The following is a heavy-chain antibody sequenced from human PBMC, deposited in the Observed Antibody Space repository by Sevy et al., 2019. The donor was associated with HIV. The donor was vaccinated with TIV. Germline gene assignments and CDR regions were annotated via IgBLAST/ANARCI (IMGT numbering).Heavy chain of an antibody. V-gene: IGHV1-18*01. D-gene: IGHD2-8*02. CDR3: ARAPGGGQGPGQYFLD. CDR1: GYTFTNYI. CDR2: ISTHNGDS. J-gene: IGHJ1*01. Sequence: ASAKVSCKASGYTFTNYIITWVRQAPGQGLEWMGRISTHNGDSKWAQQLQGRLTMTTDTSTSTAYMELRNLRSDDTAVYYCARAPGGGQGPGQYFLDWGQGTLVTVSS.